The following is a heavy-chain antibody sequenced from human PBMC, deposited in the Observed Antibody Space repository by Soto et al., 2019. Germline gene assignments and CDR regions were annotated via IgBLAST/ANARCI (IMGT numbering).Heavy chain of an antibody. Sequence: ETLSLTCAVYGGSFSGYYWSWIRQPPGKGLEWIGEINHSGSTNYNPSLKSRVTISVDTSKNQFSLKLSSVTAADTAVYYCARGCYDFWSGYPNWFDPWGQGTLVTVSS. CDR3: ARGCYDFWSGYPNWFDP. V-gene: IGHV4-34*01. CDR2: INHSGST. CDR1: GGSFSGYY. D-gene: IGHD3-3*01. J-gene: IGHJ5*02.